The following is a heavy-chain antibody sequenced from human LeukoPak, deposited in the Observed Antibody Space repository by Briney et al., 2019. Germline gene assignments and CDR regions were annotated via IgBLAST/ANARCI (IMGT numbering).Heavy chain of an antibody. CDR3: ARDGRDGYNLCAFDI. J-gene: IGHJ3*02. CDR2: IRYDGSNK. V-gene: IGHV3-30*02. Sequence: GGSLRLSCAASGFTFSSYGMHWVRQAPGKGLEWVAFIRYDGSNKYYADSVKGRFTISRDNAKNSLYLQMNSLRAEDTAVYYCARDGRDGYNLCAFDIWGQGTMVTVSS. CDR1: GFTFSSYG. D-gene: IGHD5-24*01.